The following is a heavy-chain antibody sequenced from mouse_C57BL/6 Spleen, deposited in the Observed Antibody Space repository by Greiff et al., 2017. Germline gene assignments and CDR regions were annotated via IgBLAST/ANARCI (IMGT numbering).Heavy chain of an antibody. CDR1: GYTFTSYW. Sequence: QVQLQQPGAELVKPGASVKLSCKASGYTFTSYWMHWVKQRPGPSLEWIGMLHPSSGCTNYNETFKGKATLTVDKSSSTAYLQLSSLTSEDSAVEYCARGSTMGEKGAYWGQGTMVTVS. D-gene: IGHD1-1*02. J-gene: IGHJ3*01. V-gene: IGHV1-64*01. CDR2: LHPSSGCT. CDR3: ARGSTMGEKGAY.